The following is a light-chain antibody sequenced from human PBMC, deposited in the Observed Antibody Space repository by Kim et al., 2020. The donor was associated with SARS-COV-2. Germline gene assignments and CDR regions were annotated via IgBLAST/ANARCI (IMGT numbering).Light chain of an antibody. Sequence: QLVLTQSPSASASLGASVKLTCTLSSGHSSYAIAWHQQQPEKGPRYLMKLNSGGSHSKGDGIPDRFSGSSSGAERYLTISSLQSEDEADYYCQTWGTGMFGGGTQLTVL. J-gene: IGLJ3*02. CDR1: SGHSSYA. CDR3: QTWGTGM. CDR2: LNSGGSH. V-gene: IGLV4-69*01.